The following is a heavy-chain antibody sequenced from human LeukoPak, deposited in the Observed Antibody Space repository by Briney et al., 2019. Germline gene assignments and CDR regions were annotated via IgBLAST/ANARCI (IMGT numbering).Heavy chain of an antibody. CDR2: ISGSGGST. CDR3: ARDSVLDDSHNFDY. CDR1: GFTLSSYG. V-gene: IGHV3-23*01. J-gene: IGHJ4*02. D-gene: IGHD2/OR15-2a*01. Sequence: GGSLRLSCAASGFTLSSYGMNWVRQAPGKGLEWVSGISGSGGSTYYADSVKGRFTISRDNSKNTLYLQMNSLRAEDTAVYYCARDSVLDDSHNFDYWGQGTLVTVSS.